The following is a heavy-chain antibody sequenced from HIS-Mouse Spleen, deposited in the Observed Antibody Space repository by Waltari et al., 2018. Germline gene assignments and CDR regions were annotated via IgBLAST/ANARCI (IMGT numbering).Heavy chain of an antibody. CDR1: GGSISSSSYY. CDR3: ARAPTGFLEWFDAFDI. CDR2: IYYSGST. D-gene: IGHD3-3*01. Sequence: QLQLQESGPGLVKPSETLYLTCTVPGGSISSSSYYWGWIRQPPGKGLEWIGSIYYSGSTYYNPSLKSRVTISVDTSKNQFSLKLSSVTAADTAVYYCARAPTGFLEWFDAFDIWGQGTMVTVSS. V-gene: IGHV4-39*07. J-gene: IGHJ3*02.